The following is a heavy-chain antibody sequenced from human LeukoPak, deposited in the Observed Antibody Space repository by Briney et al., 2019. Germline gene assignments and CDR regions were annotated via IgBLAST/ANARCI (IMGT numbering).Heavy chain of an antibody. CDR2: IKQDGSEK. CDR3: ARDRRFLEWPPTGY. J-gene: IGHJ4*02. CDR1: GFTFDDYG. D-gene: IGHD3-3*01. Sequence: PGGSLRLSCAASGFTFDDYGMSWVRQAPGKGLEWVANIKQDGSEKYYVDSVKGRFTISRDNAKNSLYLQMNSLRAEDTAVYYCARDRRFLEWPPTGYWGQGTLVTVSS. V-gene: IGHV3-7*01.